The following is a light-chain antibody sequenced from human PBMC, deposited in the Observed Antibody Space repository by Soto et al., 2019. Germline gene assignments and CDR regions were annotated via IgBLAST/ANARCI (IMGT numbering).Light chain of an antibody. J-gene: IGLJ3*02. V-gene: IGLV2-14*01. CDR3: TSYTSSGTLV. Sequence: QSVLAQPASVSGSPGHSITISCTGTSSDVGGYHYVSWYQHRPGRVPKLIIYEVTNRASGVTNRFSASKSGNTASLTSSGLLADDEADYYCTSYTSSGTLVFGGGTKLTVL. CDR1: SSDVGGYHY. CDR2: EVT.